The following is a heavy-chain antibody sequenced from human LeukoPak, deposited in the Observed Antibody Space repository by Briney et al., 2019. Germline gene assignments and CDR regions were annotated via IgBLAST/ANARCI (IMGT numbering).Heavy chain of an antibody. CDR3: TRRLGYCSSSNCYDLGY. J-gene: IGHJ4*02. V-gene: IGHV1-2*02. CDR1: GYTFTDYY. D-gene: IGHD2-2*01. Sequence: ASVKVSCKASGYTFTDYYIHWVRQAPGQGLEWMGWINPNSGGTNYAQKFQGRVTMTRDTPISTAYMELSRLRSDDTAVYYCTRRLGYCSSSNCYDLGYWGQGTQVTVSS. CDR2: INPNSGGT.